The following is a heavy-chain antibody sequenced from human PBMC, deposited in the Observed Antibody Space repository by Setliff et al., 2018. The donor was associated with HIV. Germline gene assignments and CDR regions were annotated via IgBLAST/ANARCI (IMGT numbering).Heavy chain of an antibody. CDR2: INPNNGGT. CDR3: ATFRYCSGGSCPPFDY. CDR1: GYTFTGYY. D-gene: IGHD2-15*01. V-gene: IGHV1-2*02. Sequence: GASVKVSCKASGYTFTGYYMHWVRQAPGQGLEWMGWINPNNGGTNYAQKFQGRVTITADTSTDTAYMELSSLRSEDTAVYYCATFRYCSGGSCPPFDYWGQGTLVTVSS. J-gene: IGHJ4*02.